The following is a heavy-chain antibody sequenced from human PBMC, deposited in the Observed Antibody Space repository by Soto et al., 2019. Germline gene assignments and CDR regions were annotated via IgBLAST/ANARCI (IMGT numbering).Heavy chain of an antibody. CDR2: IIPIFGTA. J-gene: IGHJ6*02. CDR1: GGTFSSYA. CDR3: ARIESPSGYYYYYYGMDV. V-gene: IGHV1-69*13. D-gene: IGHD3-22*01. Sequence: ASVKVSCKASGGTFSSYAISWVRQAPGQGLEWMGGIIPIFGTANYAQKFQGRVTITADESTSTAYMELSSPRSEDTAVYYCARIESPSGYYYYYYGMDVWGQGTTVTVSS.